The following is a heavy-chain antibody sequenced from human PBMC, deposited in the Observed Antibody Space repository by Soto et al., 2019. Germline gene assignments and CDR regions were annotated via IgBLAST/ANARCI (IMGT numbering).Heavy chain of an antibody. D-gene: IGHD1-26*01. CDR3: AADKGDYYGMDV. CDR1: GFTFTSSA. V-gene: IGHV1-58*01. J-gene: IGHJ6*02. CDR2: IVVGSGNT. Sequence: PSVKVSCKASGFTFTSSAVQWVQQARGQRLEWIGWIVVGSGNTNYAQKFQERVTITRDMSTSTAYMELSSLRSEDTAVYYCAADKGDYYGMDVWGQGTTVTVSS.